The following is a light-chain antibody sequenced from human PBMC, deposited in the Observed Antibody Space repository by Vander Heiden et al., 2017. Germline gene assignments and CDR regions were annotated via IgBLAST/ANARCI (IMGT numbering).Light chain of an antibody. Sequence: DIQMTQSPSTLSASVGDRVTIHCRASQSINIRLAWYQQKTGKAPNLLIYKASTLEIGVPSRFSGSGSGTEFTLTIRRLQPDDTATYYCQQYSDYPCTFGQGTKLEIK. CDR1: QSINIR. CDR2: KAS. CDR3: QQYSDYPCT. V-gene: IGKV1-5*03. J-gene: IGKJ2*02.